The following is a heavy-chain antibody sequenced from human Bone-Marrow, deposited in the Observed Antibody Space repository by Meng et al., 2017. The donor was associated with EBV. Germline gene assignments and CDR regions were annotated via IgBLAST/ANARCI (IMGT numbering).Heavy chain of an antibody. CDR1: GVSLTSDSYL. J-gene: IGHJ4*02. V-gene: IGHV4-39*07. Sequence: QVQLQESGPGPVKPSETLSLTCTVSGVSLTSDSYLWDWIRQPPGKGLEWIGRIHYNGSTQYNPFFKSRVTISEDTSKNQFSLRLNSVTAADTAVYFCARGRSLFDYWGQGILVTVSS. CDR3: ARGRSLFDY. CDR2: IHYNGST.